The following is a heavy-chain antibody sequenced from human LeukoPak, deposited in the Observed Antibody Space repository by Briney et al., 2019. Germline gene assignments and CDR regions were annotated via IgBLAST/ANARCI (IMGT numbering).Heavy chain of an antibody. CDR1: GGSISSSSYY. V-gene: IGHV4-39*07. D-gene: IGHD6-13*01. J-gene: IGHJ4*02. Sequence: SETLSLTCTVSGGSISSSSYYWGWIRQPPGKGLECIGSIYYSGSTYYNPSLKSRVTISVDTSKNQFSLKLSSVTAADTAVYYCARASAAAGGDYWGQGTLVTVSS. CDR2: IYYSGST. CDR3: ARASAAAGGDY.